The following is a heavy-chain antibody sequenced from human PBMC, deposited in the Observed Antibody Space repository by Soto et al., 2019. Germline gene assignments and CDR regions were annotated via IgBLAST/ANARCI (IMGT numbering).Heavy chain of an antibody. Sequence: QVQLQQWGAGLLKPSETLSLTCAVYGGSFSGYYWRWIRQPPGKGLEWIGEINHSGSTNYNPGLKRRVTISIETSKNQSSLKVRSVPAADTVVYYCATLCGYRGYDPLCYWGQGTLVTVSS. CDR3: ATLCGYRGYDPLCY. J-gene: IGHJ4*02. V-gene: IGHV4-34*01. CDR2: INHSGST. D-gene: IGHD5-12*01. CDR1: GGSFSGYY.